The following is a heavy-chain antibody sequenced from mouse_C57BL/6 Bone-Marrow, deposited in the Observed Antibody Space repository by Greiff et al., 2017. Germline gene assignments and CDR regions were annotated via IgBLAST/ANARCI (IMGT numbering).Heavy chain of an antibody. CDR3: ARGSNYWFAY. CDR1: GYTFTSYG. CDR2: IYPRSGNT. J-gene: IGHJ3*01. V-gene: IGHV1-81*01. D-gene: IGHD2-5*01. Sequence: QVQLQQSGAELARPGASVKLSCKASGYTFTSYGISWVKQRTGQGLEWIGEIYPRSGNTYYNEKFKGKATLTADKSSSTAYMELNSLTSEDSAVYFCARGSNYWFAYWGQGTLVTVSA.